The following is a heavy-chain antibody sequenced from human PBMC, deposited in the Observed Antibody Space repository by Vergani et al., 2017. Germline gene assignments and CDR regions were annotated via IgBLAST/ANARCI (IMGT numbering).Heavy chain of an antibody. J-gene: IGHJ4*02. CDR2: IRYDGSNK. D-gene: IGHD5-12*01. Sequence: VQLVESGGGLVKPGGSLRLSCAASGFTFSSYGMHWVRQAPGKGLEWVAFIRYDGSNKYYADSVKGRFTISRDNSKNTLYLQMNSLRAEDTAVYYCARDRSYVDIVATLDYWGQGTLVTVSS. CDR1: GFTFSSYG. V-gene: IGHV3-30*02. CDR3: ARDRSYVDIVATLDY.